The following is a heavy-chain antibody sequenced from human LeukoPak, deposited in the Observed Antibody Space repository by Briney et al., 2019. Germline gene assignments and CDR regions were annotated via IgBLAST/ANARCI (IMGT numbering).Heavy chain of an antibody. CDR1: GFTVSSNY. D-gene: IGHD2-2*01. CDR2: IYSGGST. J-gene: IGHJ4*02. V-gene: IGHV3-53*01. CDR3: ARATNLIPNYFDY. Sequence: GGSLRLSCAASGFTVSSNYMGWVRQAPGKGLEWVSVIYSGGSTYYADSVKGRFTISRDNSKNTLYLQMNNLRAEDTAVYYCARATNLIPNYFDYWGQGTLVTVSS.